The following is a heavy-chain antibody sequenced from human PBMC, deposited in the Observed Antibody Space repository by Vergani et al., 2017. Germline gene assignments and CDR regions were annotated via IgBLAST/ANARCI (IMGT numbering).Heavy chain of an antibody. V-gene: IGHV4-39*01. CDR3: AGHSTVEWLVKLGWIDP. Sequence: QLQLQESGPGLVKPSATLSLTCSVSGASIRSSNYYWGWIRQPPGKGLEWIASIYYSGSTYYNPSLKSRVTISVDTSKNQFSLKLSSVTAADTAVYFCAGHSTVEWLVKLGWIDPWGQGITAIVSS. D-gene: IGHD6-19*01. CDR1: GASIRSSNYY. J-gene: IGHJ5*02. CDR2: IYYSGST.